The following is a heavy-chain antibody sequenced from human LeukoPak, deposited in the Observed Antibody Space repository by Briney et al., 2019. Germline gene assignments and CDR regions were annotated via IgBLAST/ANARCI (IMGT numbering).Heavy chain of an antibody. CDR2: INTNTGNP. V-gene: IGHV7-4-1*02. D-gene: IGHD3-10*01. CDR1: GYTFTSYA. J-gene: IGHJ4*02. Sequence: ASVKVSCKASGYTFTSYAMNWVRQAPGQGLEWMGWINTNTGNPTYAQGFTGRFVFSLDTSVSTAYLQISSLKAEDTAVYYCAREGKITMVRGAPFDYWGQGTLVTVSS. CDR3: AREGKITMVRGAPFDY.